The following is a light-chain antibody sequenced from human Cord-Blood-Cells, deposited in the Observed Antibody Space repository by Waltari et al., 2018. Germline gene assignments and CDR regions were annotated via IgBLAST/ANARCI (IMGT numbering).Light chain of an antibody. CDR3: KQYNNLPPWT. Sequence: DIVMTQSPATLSVSPGERANLSCRASQSVSSNLAWYQQKPDQAPRLLIYGASTRATVIPARFSGSGSGTEFTLTISSLQSEDFAVYYCKQYNNLPPWTFGQGTKVEIK. V-gene: IGKV3-15*01. CDR2: GAS. CDR1: QSVSSN. J-gene: IGKJ1*01.